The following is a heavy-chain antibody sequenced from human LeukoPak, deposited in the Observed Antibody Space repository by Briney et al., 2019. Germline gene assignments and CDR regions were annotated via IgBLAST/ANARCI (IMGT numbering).Heavy chain of an antibody. CDR3: ARGSCSGTSCSDFDS. CDR2: SRDKADSYNT. CDR1: GFTFSDHY. J-gene: IGHJ4*02. D-gene: IGHD2-2*01. Sequence: QPGGSLRLSCAASGFTFSDHYMDWVRQAPGKGLEWVGRSRDKADSYNTEYAASVKGRFTISRDDSKNSLYLQMNSLKTEDTAVYYCARGSCSGTSCSDFDSWGQGTLVTVSS. V-gene: IGHV3-72*01.